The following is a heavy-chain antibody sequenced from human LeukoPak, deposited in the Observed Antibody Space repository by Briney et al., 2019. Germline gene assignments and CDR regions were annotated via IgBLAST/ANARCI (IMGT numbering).Heavy chain of an antibody. V-gene: IGHV7-4-1*02. D-gene: IGHD4-11*01. CDR2: INTNTGNP. Sequence: ASVKVSCKASGYTFTNYPINWVRQAPGQGLEWMGWINTNTGNPTYAQGFTKRFVFSLDTSINTAYLQISSLKAEDTAVYYCARGMSNSRRADYWGQGTLVTVFS. CDR1: GYTFTNYP. CDR3: ARGMSNSRRADY. J-gene: IGHJ4*02.